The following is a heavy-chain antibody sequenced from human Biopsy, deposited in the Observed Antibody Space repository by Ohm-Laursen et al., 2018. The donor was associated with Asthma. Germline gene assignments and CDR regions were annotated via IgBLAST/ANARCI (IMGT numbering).Heavy chain of an antibody. CDR3: AREGVAGTHIED. CDR2: ISYDGSSI. V-gene: IGHV3-30-3*01. Sequence: SLRLSCTASGFSFSDYYMTWMRQAPGKGLERVAVISYDGSSIYYADSVKGRFTISRDNSKNTLSLQMNSLTAEDTAVYYCAREGVAGTHIEDWGQGTLVTVSS. D-gene: IGHD6-19*01. J-gene: IGHJ4*02. CDR1: GFSFSDYY.